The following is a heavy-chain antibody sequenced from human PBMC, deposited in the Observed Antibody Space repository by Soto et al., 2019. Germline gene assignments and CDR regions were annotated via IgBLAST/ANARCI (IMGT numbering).Heavy chain of an antibody. D-gene: IGHD1-1*01. V-gene: IGHV3-23*01. CDR1: GVTFSSYA. J-gene: IGHJ4*02. CDR2: ITFRGDNT. CDR3: AKLGTMGVFDN. Sequence: EVQLLESGGGLVPPGGSLRLSCAASGVTFSSYAMSWVRQAPGEGLEWLAGITFRGDNTYYADSVKGRFTLSRDNSRNRLDLQMNSLKVEDTALYYCAKLGTMGVFDNWGQGTLLTVSS.